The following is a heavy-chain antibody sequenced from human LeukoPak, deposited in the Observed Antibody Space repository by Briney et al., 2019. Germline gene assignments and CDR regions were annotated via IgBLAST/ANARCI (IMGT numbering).Heavy chain of an antibody. CDR2: FDPEHGET. CDR3: ATGRLYYDRRGYYENDAFDT. CDR1: RYTLTELS. D-gene: IGHD3-22*01. Sequence: ASVKVSCKVSRYTLTELSMHWVRQAPGKGLEWMGGFDPEHGETIYAQKFQGRVTMTEGTSTDTAYMELSSQRSEDTAVYYCATGRLYYDRRGYYENDAFDTWGQGTMVTVSS. V-gene: IGHV1-24*01. J-gene: IGHJ3*02.